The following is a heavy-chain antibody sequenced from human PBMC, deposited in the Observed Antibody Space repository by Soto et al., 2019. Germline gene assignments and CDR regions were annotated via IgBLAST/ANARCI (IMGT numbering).Heavy chain of an antibody. Sequence: PXGSLRLSCAASGFNFRYYAMTGVRQAPGKGLEWVSSINDNGDSTHYADSVKGRFTISRDNSKNTLYLQMNSLTAEDTAVYFCAKASNSSPWFDSWLESWGQGTLVTVSS. V-gene: IGHV3-23*01. D-gene: IGHD6-6*01. CDR1: GFNFRYYA. J-gene: IGHJ5*01. CDR2: INDNGDST. CDR3: AKASNSSPWFDSWLES.